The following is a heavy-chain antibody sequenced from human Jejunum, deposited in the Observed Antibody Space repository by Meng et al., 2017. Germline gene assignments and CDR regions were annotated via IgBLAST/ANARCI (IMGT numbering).Heavy chain of an antibody. D-gene: IGHD5-18*01. CDR2: IYHSGST. J-gene: IGHJ4*02. Sequence: VQVEGTGTGLGKPSETLALTCAGSGGSISSVYWWTWVRQSPGKGLEWIGEIYHSGSTNYNPSLKSRVTISVDKSKNQFSLKLTSVTAADTAVYYCARGGYYSFDYWGQGTLVTVSS. V-gene: IGHV4-4*02. CDR1: GGSISSVYW. CDR3: ARGGYYSFDY.